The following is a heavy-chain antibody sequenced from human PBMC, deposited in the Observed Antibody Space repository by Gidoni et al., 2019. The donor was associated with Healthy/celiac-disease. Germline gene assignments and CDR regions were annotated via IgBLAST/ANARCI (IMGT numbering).Heavy chain of an antibody. D-gene: IGHD7-27*01. CDR3: ARLVSIELGYNWFDP. CDR2: IYPGDSDT. V-gene: IGHV5-51*01. J-gene: IGHJ5*02. Sequence: WVRQMPGKGLEWMGIIYPGDSDTRYSPSFQGQVTISADKSISTAYLQWSSLKASDTAMYYCARLVSIELGYNWFDPWGQGTLVTVSS.